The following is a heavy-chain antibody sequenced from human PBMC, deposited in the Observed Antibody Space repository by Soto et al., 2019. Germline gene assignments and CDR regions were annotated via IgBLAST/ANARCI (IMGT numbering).Heavy chain of an antibody. D-gene: IGHD2-8*01. CDR1: GFTFSSYS. J-gene: IGHJ4*02. CDR2: ISSSGSYI. V-gene: IGHV3-21*01. CDR3: AGRYCTNGLCEFDC. Sequence: GGSLRLSCAASGFTFSSYSMNWVRQAPGKGLEWVSSISSSGSYIHYADSVKGRFTISRDNAKNSLYLQMNSLRAEDTAVYYCAGRYCTNGLCEFDCWGQGTLVTVSS.